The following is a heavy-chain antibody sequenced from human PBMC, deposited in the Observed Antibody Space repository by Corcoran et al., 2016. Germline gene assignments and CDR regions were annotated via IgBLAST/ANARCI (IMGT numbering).Heavy chain of an antibody. J-gene: IGHJ6*02. V-gene: IGHV3-21*01. D-gene: IGHD2-2*01. CDR3: ARVVDVVVPANYYGMDV. CDR1: GFTFSSYS. Sequence: EVQLVESGGGLVKPGGSLRLSCAASGFTFSSYSMNWVRQAPGKGLEWVSSISSSSSYIYYADSVKGRFTISRDNAKNSLYLQMNSLRAEDTAVYYCARVVDVVVPANYYGMDVWGQGPTVTVSS. CDR2: ISSSSSYI.